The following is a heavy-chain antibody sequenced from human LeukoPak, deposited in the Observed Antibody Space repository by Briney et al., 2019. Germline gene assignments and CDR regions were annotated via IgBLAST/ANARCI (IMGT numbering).Heavy chain of an antibody. J-gene: IGHJ5*02. CDR1: GGSISSYY. CDR2: IYYSGST. D-gene: IGHD3-3*01. V-gene: IGHV4-59*01. CDR3: ARDANYDFGFDP. Sequence: SETLSLTCTVSGGSISSYYWSWIRQPPGKGLEWIGYIYYSGSTNYNPSPKSRVTISVDTSKNQCSLKLSSVTAADTAVYYCARDANYDFGFDPWGQGTLVTVSS.